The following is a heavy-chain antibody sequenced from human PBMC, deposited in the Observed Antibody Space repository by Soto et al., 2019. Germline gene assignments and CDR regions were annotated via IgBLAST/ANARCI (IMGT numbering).Heavy chain of an antibody. CDR2: INPSGGST. D-gene: IGHD3-3*01. Sequence: ASVKVSCKASGYTFTSYYMHWVRQAPGQGLELMGIINPSGGSTSYAQKFQGRVTMTRDTSTSTVYMELSSLRSEDTAVYYCGRAEDPYYDFWSGYYHLQYYYYGMDVWGQGTTVTVSS. V-gene: IGHV1-46*01. CDR3: GRAEDPYYDFWSGYYHLQYYYYGMDV. J-gene: IGHJ6*02. CDR1: GYTFTSYY.